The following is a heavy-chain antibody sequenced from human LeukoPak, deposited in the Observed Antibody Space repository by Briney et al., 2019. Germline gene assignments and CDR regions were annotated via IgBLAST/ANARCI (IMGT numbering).Heavy chain of an antibody. Sequence: GGSLRLSCAASGFTFSSYAMSWVRQAPGKGLEWVSAISGSGGSTYYADSVKGRFTISRDNAKNSLYLQMNSLRAEDAAVYYCATQMVGATTIDHWGQGTLVTVSS. J-gene: IGHJ4*02. CDR2: ISGSGGST. CDR3: ATQMVGATTIDH. D-gene: IGHD1-26*01. CDR1: GFTFSSYA. V-gene: IGHV3-23*01.